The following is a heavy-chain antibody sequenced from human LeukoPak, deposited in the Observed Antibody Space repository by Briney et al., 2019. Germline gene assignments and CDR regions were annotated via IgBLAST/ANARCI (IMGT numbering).Heavy chain of an antibody. V-gene: IGHV3-30*03. Sequence: PGGSLRLSCAASGFTFRSYGMHWVRQAPGKGLEWVAVISYDGNNEYYADSVKGRFTISRDNSKNTLYLQMNSLRAEDTAMYYCARHNYYDSSGYYVFDYWGQGTLVTVSS. J-gene: IGHJ4*02. CDR1: GFTFRSYG. D-gene: IGHD3-22*01. CDR3: ARHNYYDSSGYYVFDY. CDR2: ISYDGNNE.